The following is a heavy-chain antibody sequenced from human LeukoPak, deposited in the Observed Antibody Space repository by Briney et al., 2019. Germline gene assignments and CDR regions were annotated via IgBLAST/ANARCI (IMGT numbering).Heavy chain of an antibody. CDR3: ARYDNGWYYFDY. Sequence: SVKVSCKASGYTFTSYDINWVRQAPGQGLEWMGWMNPNSGNTGYAQKFQGRVTMTRNTSISTAYMELSSLRSEDTAVYYCARYDNGWYYFDYWGQGTLVTVSS. CDR2: MNPNSGNT. CDR1: GYTFTSYD. V-gene: IGHV1-8*01. D-gene: IGHD6-19*01. J-gene: IGHJ4*02.